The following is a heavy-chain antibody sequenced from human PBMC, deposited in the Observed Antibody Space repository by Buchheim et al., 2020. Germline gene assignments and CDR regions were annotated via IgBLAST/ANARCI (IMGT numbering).Heavy chain of an antibody. Sequence: QVQLVQSGAEVKKPGASVKVSCKASGYTFTSYDINWVRQAPGQGLEWMGWMNPNSGNTDYAQKFQGRVTMTRNTSISTAYMELSSLESEDTAVYYWARGLREVWGGYSYYCEYYYSVFWGKGTT. J-gene: IGHJ6*03. V-gene: IGHV1-8*01. CDR1: GYTFTSYD. CDR2: MNPNSGNT. D-gene: IGHD3-3*01. CDR3: ARGLREVWGGYSYYCEYYYSVF.